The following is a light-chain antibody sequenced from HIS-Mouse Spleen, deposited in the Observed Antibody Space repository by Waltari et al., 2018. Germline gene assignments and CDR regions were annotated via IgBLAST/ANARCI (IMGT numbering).Light chain of an antibody. CDR3: QQYGSSRT. CDR1: HLFSSIS. V-gene: IGKV3-20*01. CDR2: GAS. Sequence: EIVLTQSPGTLSLSPGERATLSCRSLHLFSSISLAWYQQTPGQAPRLLIYGASRRATGIPDRFSGSGSGTDFTLTISRLEPEDFAVYYSQQYGSSRTFGQGTKVEIK. J-gene: IGKJ1*01.